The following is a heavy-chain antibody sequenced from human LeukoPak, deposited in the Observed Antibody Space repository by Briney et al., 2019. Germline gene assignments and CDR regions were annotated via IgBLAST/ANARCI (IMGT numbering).Heavy chain of an antibody. V-gene: IGHV1-18*01. CDR3: ARDGMIVGMTDAFDI. D-gene: IGHD1-26*01. CDR2: ISAYNGNT. J-gene: IGHJ3*02. Sequence: GASVKVSCTASGYTFTSYGISWVRQAPGQGREWMGWISAYNGNTNYAQKLQGRVTMTTDTSTSTAYMELRSLRSDDTAVYYCARDGMIVGMTDAFDIWGQGTMVTVSS. CDR1: GYTFTSYG.